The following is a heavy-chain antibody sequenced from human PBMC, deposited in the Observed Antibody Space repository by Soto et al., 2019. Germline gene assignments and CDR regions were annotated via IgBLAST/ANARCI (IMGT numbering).Heavy chain of an antibody. V-gene: IGHV3-72*01. D-gene: IGHD3-22*01. J-gene: IGHJ4*02. Sequence: VGSLRLSCAGSGCTLSDHYIDWVRHSPGKCLEWVGRSRDKPQGYSTAYAASVKGRFTTSRDESKNSAYLQMNSLKTEDTAVYYCVRATYFSDSSGYNRCLQYWGQATLVSVS. CDR2: SRDKPQGYST. CDR1: GCTLSDHY. CDR3: VRATYFSDSSGYNRCLQY.